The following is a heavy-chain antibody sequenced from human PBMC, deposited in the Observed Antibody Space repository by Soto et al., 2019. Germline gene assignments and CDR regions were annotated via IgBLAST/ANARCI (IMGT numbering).Heavy chain of an antibody. CDR1: GRSISSGGYS. CDR3: ARDQNLSVGNWFDP. CDR2: IYYSGST. Sequence: PSETLSRTCTVSGRSISSGGYSCSWIRQHPGKGLEWIGYIYYSGSTYYNPSLKSRVTISVDTSKNQFSLKLSSVTAADTAVYYVARDQNLSVGNWFDPWGQGTPVTVS. V-gene: IGHV4-31*03. J-gene: IGHJ5*02.